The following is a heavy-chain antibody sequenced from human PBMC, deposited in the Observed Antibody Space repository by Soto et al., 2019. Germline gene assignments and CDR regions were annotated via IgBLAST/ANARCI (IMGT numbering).Heavy chain of an antibody. D-gene: IGHD1-1*01. V-gene: IGHV4-31*03. CDR2: IYYSGST. J-gene: IGHJ6*02. CDR3: ARGFMGYIGHKLERRGWYYGMDV. CDR1: GGSISSGGYY. Sequence: QVQLQESGPGLVKPSQTLSLTCTVSGGSISSGGYYWSWIRQHPGKGLEWIGYIYYSGSTYYNPSLYTRVTISVDASKNQGSLKLSSVTAADAAVYYCARGFMGYIGHKLERRGWYYGMDVWGQGTTVTVSS.